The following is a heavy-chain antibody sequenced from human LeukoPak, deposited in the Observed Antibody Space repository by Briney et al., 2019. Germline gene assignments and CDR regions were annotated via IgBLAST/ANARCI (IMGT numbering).Heavy chain of an antibody. D-gene: IGHD6-13*01. J-gene: IGHJ1*01. Sequence: GESLKISCKLSGYNLTSYWIGWVRQMSGKGLEWMGIIYPGDSHTRYGPSFQGQVTISADKSIRTAYLQWSRLSASDTAMYYCASLFPGIASWEIWGQGTLVIGSS. CDR3: ASLFPGIASWEI. CDR1: GYNLTSYW. V-gene: IGHV5-51*01. CDR2: IYPGDSHT.